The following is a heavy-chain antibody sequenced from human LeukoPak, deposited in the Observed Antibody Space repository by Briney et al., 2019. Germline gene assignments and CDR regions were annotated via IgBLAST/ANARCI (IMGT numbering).Heavy chain of an antibody. CDR1: GLTFSSYG. CDR3: AKATIGYCSGGSCEYFDY. D-gene: IGHD2-15*01. CDR2: ISYDGSNK. J-gene: IGHJ4*02. Sequence: GGSLRLSCAASGLTFSSYGMHWVRQAPGKGLEWVAVISYDGSNKYYADSVKGRFAISRDNSKNTLYLQVNSLRADDTAVYYCAKATIGYCSGGSCEYFDYWGQGTLVTVSS. V-gene: IGHV3-30*18.